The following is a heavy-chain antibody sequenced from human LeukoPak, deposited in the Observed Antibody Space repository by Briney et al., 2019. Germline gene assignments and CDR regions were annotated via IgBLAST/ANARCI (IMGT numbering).Heavy chain of an antibody. Sequence: ASETLSLTCTVSGDSIRSYYWSWIRQPAGKGLEWIGRVYTSGSTNYNPSLKSRVTMSIGTSRNQFSLKLSSVTAADTAVYYCARAAHSGSLAPFDYWGQGTLVTVSS. V-gene: IGHV4-4*07. D-gene: IGHD1-26*01. J-gene: IGHJ4*02. CDR1: GDSIRSYY. CDR3: ARAAHSGSLAPFDY. CDR2: VYTSGST.